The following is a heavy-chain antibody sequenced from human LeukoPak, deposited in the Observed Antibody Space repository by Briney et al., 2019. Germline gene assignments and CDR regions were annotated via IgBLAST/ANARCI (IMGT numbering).Heavy chain of an antibody. Sequence: ASLRLSCAASGFTFSRDWMNWVRQAPGKGLAWVANITEDGSEKNYVDSVKGRFTISRDNAKKSLYFQMESLGAEDTAVYYCARAIFMVRGHDDGFDIWGQGTMVTVSS. CDR2: ITEDGSEK. CDR1: GFTFSRDW. J-gene: IGHJ3*02. CDR3: ARAIFMVRGHDDGFDI. D-gene: IGHD3-10*01. V-gene: IGHV3-7*04.